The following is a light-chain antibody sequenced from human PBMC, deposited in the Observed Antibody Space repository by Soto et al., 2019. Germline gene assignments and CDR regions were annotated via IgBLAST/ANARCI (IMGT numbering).Light chain of an antibody. CDR2: DAS. J-gene: IGKJ1*01. CDR1: QSVANY. CDR3: QQYGTSPRT. V-gene: IGKV3-11*01. Sequence: EIVLTQSPATLSLSPGERATLSCRASQSVANYLAWYQQRPGQAPRLLIYDASNRATGIPARFRGSGSGTDFTLTISRLEPEDFADYYCQQYGTSPRTFGQGTKVDIK.